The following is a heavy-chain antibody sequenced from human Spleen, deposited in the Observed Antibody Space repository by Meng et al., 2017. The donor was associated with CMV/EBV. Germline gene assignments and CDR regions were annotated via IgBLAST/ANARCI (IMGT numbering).Heavy chain of an antibody. D-gene: IGHD1-26*01. V-gene: IGHV1-18*01. CDR1: GYTFTNCG. Sequence: GESLKISCKASGYTFTNCGISWVRQAPGQGLEWMGWINPNNGDTDYPQKFRGIVTMTTETSTGTAYMSLRSLRSDDTAVYYCAVGGELLSYYGMDVWGQGTTVTVSS. CDR2: INPNNGDT. J-gene: IGHJ6*02. CDR3: AVGGELLSYYGMDV.